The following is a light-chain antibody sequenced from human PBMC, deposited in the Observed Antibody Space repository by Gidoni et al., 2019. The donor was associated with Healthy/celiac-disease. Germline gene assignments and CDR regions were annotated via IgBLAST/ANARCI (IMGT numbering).Light chain of an antibody. CDR3: QQYYSTPT. CDR2: AAS. CDR1: QGISNS. J-gene: IGKJ2*01. V-gene: IGKV1-NL1*01. Sequence: DIQMTQSPSSLSASVGDRVTIICRASQGISNSLAWYQQKPGKAPKLLLYAASRLESGVPSRFSGSGSGTDYTLTISSLQPEDFATYYCQQYYSTPTFGQGTKLEIK.